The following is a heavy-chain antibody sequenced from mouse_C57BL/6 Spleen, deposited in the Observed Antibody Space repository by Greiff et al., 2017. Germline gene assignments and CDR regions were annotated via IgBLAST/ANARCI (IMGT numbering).Heavy chain of an antibody. J-gene: IGHJ4*01. Sequence: EVKLVESGGGLVQPGGSMKLSCAASGFTFSDAWMDWVRQSPEKGLEWVAEIRNKANNHATYYAESVKGRFTISRDDSKSSVYLQMNSLRAEDTGIYYCTRANWDWDYAMDYWGQGTSVTVSS. D-gene: IGHD4-1*01. CDR2: IRNKANNHAT. CDR3: TRANWDWDYAMDY. CDR1: GFTFSDAW. V-gene: IGHV6-6*01.